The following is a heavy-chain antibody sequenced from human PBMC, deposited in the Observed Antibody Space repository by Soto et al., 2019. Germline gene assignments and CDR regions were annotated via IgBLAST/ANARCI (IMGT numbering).Heavy chain of an antibody. CDR2: MNPNSGNT. D-gene: IGHD1-26*01. CDR3: ARGEYSGSYSPTYYYYGMDV. CDR1: GYTFTSYD. Sequence: GASVKVSCKASGYTFTSYDINWVRQATGQGLEWMGWMNPNSGNTGYAQKFQGRVTMTRNTSISTAYMELSSLRSEDTAVYYCARGEYSGSYSPTYYYYGMDVWGQGTTVTVSS. J-gene: IGHJ6*02. V-gene: IGHV1-8*01.